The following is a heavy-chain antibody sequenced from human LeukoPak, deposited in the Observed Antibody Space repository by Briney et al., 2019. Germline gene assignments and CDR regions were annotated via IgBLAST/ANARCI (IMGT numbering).Heavy chain of an antibody. D-gene: IGHD3-10*01. Sequence: GGSLRLSCAASGFTLSSYGMHWVRQAPGKGLEWVALIRYDANNKYYGDSVKGRFTISRDNSKNTPYLQMNSLRAEDTAVYYCARELDGSGSFDYWGQGTLVTVSS. CDR2: IRYDANNK. CDR3: ARELDGSGSFDY. V-gene: IGHV3-30*02. J-gene: IGHJ4*02. CDR1: GFTLSSYG.